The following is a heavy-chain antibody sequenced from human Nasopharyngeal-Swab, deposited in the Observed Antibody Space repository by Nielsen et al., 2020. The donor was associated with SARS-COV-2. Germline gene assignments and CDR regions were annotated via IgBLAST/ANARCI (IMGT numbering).Heavy chain of an antibody. D-gene: IGHD2-2*02. CDR3: ARDSRRYCSSTSCYMGNWFDP. J-gene: IGHJ5*02. V-gene: IGHV3-30-3*01. Sequence: VRQAPGKGLEWVAVISYDGSNAYYADSVKGRFTISRDNSENTLYLQVNSLRTEDTAVYCCARDSRRYCSSTSCYMGNWFDPWGQGTLVTVSS. CDR2: ISYDGSNA.